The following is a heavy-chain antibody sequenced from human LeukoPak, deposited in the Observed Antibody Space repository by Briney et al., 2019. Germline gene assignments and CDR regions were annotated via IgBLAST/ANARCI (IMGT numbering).Heavy chain of an antibody. Sequence: SETLSLTCTVSGGSISSYYWSWIRQPPGKGLEWIGYIYYSGSTNYNPSLKSRVTISVDTSKNQFSLKLSSVTAADTAVYYCARMVGRMEYYFDYWGQGTLVTVSS. D-gene: IGHD2-15*01. V-gene: IGHV4-59*01. CDR3: ARMVGRMEYYFDY. J-gene: IGHJ4*02. CDR2: IYYSGST. CDR1: GGSISSYY.